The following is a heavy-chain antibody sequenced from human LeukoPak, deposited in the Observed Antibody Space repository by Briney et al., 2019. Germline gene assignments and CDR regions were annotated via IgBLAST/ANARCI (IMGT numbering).Heavy chain of an antibody. CDR2: ISSSSNTI. CDR3: ASLVVVPVATGGSFDP. CDR1: GFTFSSYS. J-gene: IGHJ5*02. D-gene: IGHD2-2*01. V-gene: IGHV3-48*04. Sequence: GGSLRLSCAASGFTFSSYSMNWVRQAPGKGLEWVSYISSSSNTIYYADSVKGRFTISRDNAKNSLSLQMNSLIAEDTAVYYCASLVVVPVATGGSFDPWGQGTLVTVSS.